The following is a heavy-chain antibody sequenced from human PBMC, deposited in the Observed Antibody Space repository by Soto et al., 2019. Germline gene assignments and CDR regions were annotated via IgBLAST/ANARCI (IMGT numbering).Heavy chain of an antibody. CDR1: GFTFSSYA. Sequence: GGSLRLSCAASGFTFSSYAMHWVRQAPGKGLEWVAVISYDGSNKYYADSVKGRFTISRDNSKNTLYLQMNSLRAEDTAVYYCARDPPGTPAGYYYYGMDVWGPGTTVNVSS. CDR3: ARDPPGTPAGYYYYGMDV. J-gene: IGHJ6*02. V-gene: IGHV3-30-3*01. D-gene: IGHD1-7*01. CDR2: ISYDGSNK.